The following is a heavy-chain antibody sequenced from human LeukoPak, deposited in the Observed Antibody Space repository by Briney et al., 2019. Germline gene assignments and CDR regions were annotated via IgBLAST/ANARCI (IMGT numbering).Heavy chain of an antibody. D-gene: IGHD3-22*01. CDR3: ARAPTGYYDSSGLDY. CDR1: GGSISSGGYY. V-gene: IGHV4-31*03. J-gene: IGHJ4*02. Sequence: SETLSLTCTVSGGSISSGGYYWSWIRQHPGKGLEWIVYIYYSGSTYYNPSLKSRVTISVDTSKNQFSLKLNSVTAADTAVYYCARAPTGYYDSSGLDYWGQGTLVTVSS. CDR2: IYYSGST.